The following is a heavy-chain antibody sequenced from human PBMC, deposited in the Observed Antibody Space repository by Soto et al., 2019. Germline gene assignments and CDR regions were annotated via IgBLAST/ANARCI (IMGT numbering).Heavy chain of an antibody. CDR2: IYPGDSDT. V-gene: IGHV5-51*01. CDR1: GYSFTSYW. Sequence: GESLKISCKGSGYSFTSYWIGWVRQMPGKGLEWMGIIYPGDSDTRYSPSFQGQVTISADKSISTAYLQWSSLKASDTAMYYCARPGYRGYDDPGGFDPWGQGTLVTVSS. CDR3: ARPGYRGYDDPGGFDP. J-gene: IGHJ5*02. D-gene: IGHD5-12*01.